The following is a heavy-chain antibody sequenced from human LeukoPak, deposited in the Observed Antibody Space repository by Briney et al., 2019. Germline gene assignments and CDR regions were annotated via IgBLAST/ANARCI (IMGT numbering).Heavy chain of an antibody. CDR2: IYYSGST. Sequence: SQTLSLTCTVSGGSISSGGYYWSWIRQHPGKGLEWIGYIYYSGSTNYNPSLKSRVTISVDTSKNQFSLKLSSVTAADTAVYYCAREYYDFWSGYYFDYWGQGTLVTVSS. J-gene: IGHJ4*02. CDR3: AREYYDFWSGYYFDY. D-gene: IGHD3-3*01. CDR1: GGSISSGGYY. V-gene: IGHV4-61*08.